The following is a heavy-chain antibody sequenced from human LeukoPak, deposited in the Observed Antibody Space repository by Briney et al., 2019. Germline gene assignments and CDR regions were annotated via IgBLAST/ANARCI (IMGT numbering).Heavy chain of an antibody. D-gene: IGHD6-19*01. CDR3: ARDVHSSGWYGGYYYYYMDV. V-gene: IGHV3-74*01. CDR2: INSDGSST. J-gene: IGHJ6*03. Sequence: PGGSLRLSCAASGFTFSSYWMHWVRQAPGKGLVWVSRINSDGSSTSYADSVKGRFTISRDNAKNTLYLQMNSLRAEDTAVYYCARDVHSSGWYGGYYYYYMDVWGKGTTVTVSS. CDR1: GFTFSSYW.